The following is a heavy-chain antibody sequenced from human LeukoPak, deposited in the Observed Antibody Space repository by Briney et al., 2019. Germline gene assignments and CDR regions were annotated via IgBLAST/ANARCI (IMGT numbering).Heavy chain of an antibody. J-gene: IGHJ4*02. CDR1: GFTFSSYG. D-gene: IGHD6-13*01. Sequence: GRSLRLSCAASGFTFSSYGMHWVRQAPGKGLEWVAVIWHDGNTKDYADSVKGRFTISRDNAKNTLYLQMDSLRAEDTAVYYCAREAYSSDWYGPDYWGQGTLVTVSA. CDR2: IWHDGNTK. V-gene: IGHV3-33*01. CDR3: AREAYSSDWYGPDY.